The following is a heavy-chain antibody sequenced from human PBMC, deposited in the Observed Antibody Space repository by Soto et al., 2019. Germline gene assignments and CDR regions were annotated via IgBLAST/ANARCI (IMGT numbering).Heavy chain of an antibody. CDR3: ASVVVGATRQTGSDH. CDR1: HGSITSGDYF. J-gene: IGHJ4*02. Sequence: ETLSLNCTVSHGSITSGDYFWAWILQPPGKGLEFIGSVHSSGGTYYSPSLKSRASISIDKSKNQFSLKLTSVNAGDTAVYFCASVVVGATRQTGSDHWGQGTLVTVSS. D-gene: IGHD2-15*01. V-gene: IGHV4-39*01. CDR2: VHSSGGT.